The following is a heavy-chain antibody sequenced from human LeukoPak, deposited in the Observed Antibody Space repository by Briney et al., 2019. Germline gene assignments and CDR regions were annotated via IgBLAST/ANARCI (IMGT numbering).Heavy chain of an antibody. J-gene: IGHJ4*02. D-gene: IGHD3-16*01. Sequence: GGSLRLSCAASGFTFSSYWMHWVRQAPGKGLEWVSTIRTGATTSYYADSVKGRFTVSRDNSKDTLYLQMNSLRVEDTAVYYCVKGLTAPFNWGQGTLVTVSS. CDR1: GFTFSSYW. CDR2: IRTGATTS. CDR3: VKGLTAPFN. V-gene: IGHV3-23*01.